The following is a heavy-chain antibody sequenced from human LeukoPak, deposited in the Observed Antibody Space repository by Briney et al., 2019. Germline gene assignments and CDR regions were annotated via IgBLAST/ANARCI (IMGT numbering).Heavy chain of an antibody. CDR2: VHLDGRT. CDR1: GGSFSSTNW. Sequence: PSETLSLTCGVSGGSFSSTNWWTWIRQPPGKGLGWIGEVHLDGRTNFNPSLKSRLTMSVDLSENHVSLKLTSVTAADTAVYYCAREGGFYRPLDYSGQGTLVTVSS. CDR3: AREGGFYRPLDY. V-gene: IGHV4-4*02. J-gene: IGHJ4*02. D-gene: IGHD6-25*01.